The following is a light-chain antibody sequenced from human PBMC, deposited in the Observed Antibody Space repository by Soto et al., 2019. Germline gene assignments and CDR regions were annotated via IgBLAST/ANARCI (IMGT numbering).Light chain of an antibody. CDR3: FSYAGFYTLL. V-gene: IGLV2-11*01. CDR2: DVI. J-gene: IGLJ2*01. CDR1: DSDVGTYNY. Sequence: QSALTQPRSVSGSPGQSVTISCTGTDSDVGTYNYVSWYQQHPGKAPRLMIYDVIKRPSGVPDRFSGSKSGNTASLTISGLQAEDEADYYCFSYAGFYTLLFGGGTKVTVL.